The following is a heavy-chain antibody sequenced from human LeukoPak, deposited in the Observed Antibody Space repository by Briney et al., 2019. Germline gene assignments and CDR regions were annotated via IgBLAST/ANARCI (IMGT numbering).Heavy chain of an antibody. CDR2: IWYDGSNK. V-gene: IGHV3-33*01. CDR1: GFTFSSYG. D-gene: IGHD3-22*01. Sequence: PGRSLRLSCAASGFTFSSYGMHLVRQAPGKGLEWVAVIWYDGSNKYYADSVKGRFTISRDNSKNTLYLQMNSLRAEDTAVYYCARSSGQSPPSDYWGQGTLVTVSS. J-gene: IGHJ4*02. CDR3: ARSSGQSPPSDY.